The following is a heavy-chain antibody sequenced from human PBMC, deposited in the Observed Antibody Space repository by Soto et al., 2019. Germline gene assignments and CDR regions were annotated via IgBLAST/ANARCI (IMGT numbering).Heavy chain of an antibody. CDR2: IYYSGST. Sequence: PSETLSLTCTVSGGSISSYYWSWIRQPPGKGLEWIGYIYYSGSTYYADSVKGRFTISRDNSKNTLYLQINSLRAEDTAVYYCAKYWYSSGWHFDYWGQGTLVTVSS. CDR1: GGSISSYY. CDR3: AKYWYSSGWHFDY. D-gene: IGHD6-19*01. J-gene: IGHJ4*02. V-gene: IGHV4-59*12.